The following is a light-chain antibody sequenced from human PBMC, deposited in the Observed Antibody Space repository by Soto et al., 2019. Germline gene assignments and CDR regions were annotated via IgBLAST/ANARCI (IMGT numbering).Light chain of an antibody. CDR1: QSITTY. V-gene: IGKV1-39*01. CDR3: QQSYNTPWT. J-gene: IGKJ1*01. CDR2: AAS. Sequence: DIQMTQSPSSLSASVGDRVTITCRASQSITTYLNWFQQTPGKAPKLLIYAASRLQSGVPSRFSGSGSGTDFTLTISSLQPEDSATYYCQQSYNTPWTFGQGTKVEIK.